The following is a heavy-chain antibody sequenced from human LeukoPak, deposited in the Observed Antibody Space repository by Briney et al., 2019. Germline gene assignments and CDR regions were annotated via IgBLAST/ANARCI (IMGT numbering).Heavy chain of an antibody. Sequence: GGSLRLSCAVSGFSFYDYNMHWVRQAPGKGLEWVSLITWDGGSTYYADSVKGRFTISRDNSKNSLYLQMNSLRTEDTALYYCARSSGYYRPFDYWGQGTLVTVSS. CDR2: ITWDGGST. CDR3: ARSSGYYRPFDY. V-gene: IGHV3-43*01. J-gene: IGHJ4*02. CDR1: GFSFYDYN. D-gene: IGHD3-22*01.